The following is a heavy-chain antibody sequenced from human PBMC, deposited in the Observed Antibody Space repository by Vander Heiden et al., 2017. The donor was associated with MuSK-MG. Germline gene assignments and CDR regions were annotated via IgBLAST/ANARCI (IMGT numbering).Heavy chain of an antibody. CDR1: GGSISSGGYY. Sequence: QVQLQESGPGLVKPSQTLYLTCTVSGGSISSGGYYWSGIRPHPRKGLEWIGYIYYSGSTYYNPSLKSRVTISVDTSKNQFSLKLSSVTAADTAVYYCARDRIKGVDPWGQGTLVTVSS. V-gene: IGHV4-31*03. CDR2: IYYSGST. CDR3: ARDRIKGVDP. J-gene: IGHJ5*02. D-gene: IGHD1-20*01.